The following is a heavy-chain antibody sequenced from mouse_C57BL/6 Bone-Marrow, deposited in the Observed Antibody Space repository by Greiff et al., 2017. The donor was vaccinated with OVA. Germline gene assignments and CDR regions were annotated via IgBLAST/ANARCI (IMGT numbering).Heavy chain of an antibody. Sequence: EVKLMESGGGLVKPGGSLKLSCAASGFTFSDYGMHWVRQAPEKGLEWVAYISSGSSTIYYADTVKGRFTISRDNAKNTLFLQMTSLRSEDTAMYYCARSLYDAMDYWGQGTSVTVSS. V-gene: IGHV5-17*01. J-gene: IGHJ4*01. CDR3: ARSLYDAMDY. CDR2: ISSGSSTI. CDR1: GFTFSDYG.